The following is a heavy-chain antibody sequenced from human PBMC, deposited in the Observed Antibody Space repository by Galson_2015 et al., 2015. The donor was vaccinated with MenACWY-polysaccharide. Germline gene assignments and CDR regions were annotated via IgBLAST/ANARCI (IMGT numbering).Heavy chain of an antibody. CDR1: GGFISSGDSY. Sequence: LSLTCPVSGGFISSGDSYWSWLRQSPGKGLEWIGYIYYSGRTNYSPSLKSRATVSLDTSKNQFSLKLSFVTAADTAVYYCASLPLGNCGSVSCYGYFHHWGQGTLVTVSS. CDR3: ASLPLGNCGSVSCYGYFHH. V-gene: IGHV4-30-4*01. CDR2: IYYSGRT. J-gene: IGHJ1*01. D-gene: IGHD2-2*01.